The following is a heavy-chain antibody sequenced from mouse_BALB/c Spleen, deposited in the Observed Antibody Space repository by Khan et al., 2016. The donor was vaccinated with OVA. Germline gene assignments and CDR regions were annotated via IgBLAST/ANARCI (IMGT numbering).Heavy chain of an antibody. CDR2: IGPGSSNT. CDR3: ARENYYGRSCYAMDY. J-gene: IGHJ4*01. CDR1: GYTFTSYW. D-gene: IGHD1-1*01. V-gene: IGHV1S41*01. Sequence: DLVKPGTSVKLYCKASGYTFTSYWINWIKQRPGQGLEWIGRIGPGSSNTYYNEMFKGKAALTVDPSSSTAYIQLSSLSSEDSDVYLCARENYYGRSCYAMDYWGKGTSGTVSS.